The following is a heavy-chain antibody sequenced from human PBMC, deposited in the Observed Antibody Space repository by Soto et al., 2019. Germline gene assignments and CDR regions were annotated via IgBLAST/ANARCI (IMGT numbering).Heavy chain of an antibody. CDR3: ARLPGGIVGTFLYFFDY. CDR1: GYTFTSYA. D-gene: IGHD1-26*01. J-gene: IGHJ4*02. CDR2: INAGNGNT. Sequence: GASVKVSCKASGYTFTSYAMHWVRQAPGQRLEWMGWINAGNGNTKYSQKFQGRVTITRDTSASTAYMELSSLRSEDTAVYYCARLPGGIVGTFLYFFDYWGQGTLVTVSS. V-gene: IGHV1-3*01.